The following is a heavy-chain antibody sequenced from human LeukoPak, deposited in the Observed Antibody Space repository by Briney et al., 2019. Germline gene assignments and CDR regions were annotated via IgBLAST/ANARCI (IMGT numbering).Heavy chain of an antibody. CDR2: IYYSGST. D-gene: IGHD6-13*01. J-gene: IGHJ6*03. V-gene: IGHV4-39*07. Sequence: PSETLSLTCTVSGGSISSSSYYWGWIRQPAGKGLEWIGSIYYSGSTYYNPSLKSRVTISVDTSKNQFSLKLSSVTAADTAVYYCARDGRQQLSYYYYYYMDVWGKGTTVTVSS. CDR1: GGSISSSSYY. CDR3: ARDGRQQLSYYYYYYMDV.